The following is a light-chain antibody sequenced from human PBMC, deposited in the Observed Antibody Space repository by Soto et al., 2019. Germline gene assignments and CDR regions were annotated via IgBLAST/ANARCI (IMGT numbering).Light chain of an antibody. CDR2: GAS. CDR1: QSVSSSY. CDR3: QQYGSSTGLT. V-gene: IGKV3-20*01. Sequence: EIVCTQSPGTLSLSPGERATPSCRASQSVSSSYLAWYQQKPGQAPGLLIYGASSRATGIPDRFSGSVSGTDFTLTINRLEPEDFAVYYCQQYGSSTGLTFGGGTKVDI. J-gene: IGKJ4*01.